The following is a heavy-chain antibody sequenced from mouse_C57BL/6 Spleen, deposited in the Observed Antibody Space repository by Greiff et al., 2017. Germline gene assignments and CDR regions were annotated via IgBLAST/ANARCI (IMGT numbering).Heavy chain of an antibody. CDR2: VWWDDDK. CDR1: GFSLSTFGMG. D-gene: IGHD1-1*01. V-gene: IGHV8-8*01. CDR3: ARITTVVATNYFDY. J-gene: IGHJ2*01. Sequence: QVTLKESGPGILQPSQTLSLTCSFSGFSLSTFGMGVGWIRQPSGKGLEWLAHVWWDDDKYYNPALKSRLTISKDTSKNQVFLKIANVDTADTATYYCARITTVVATNYFDYWGQGTTLTVSS.